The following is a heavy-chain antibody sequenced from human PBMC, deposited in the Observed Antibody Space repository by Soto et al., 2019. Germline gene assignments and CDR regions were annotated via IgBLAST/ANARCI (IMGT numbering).Heavy chain of an antibody. J-gene: IGHJ6*01. CDR1: GGTFNTYA. CDR2: IIPISGTA. V-gene: IGHV1-69*06. CDR3: ARGYKHIVVMADSGGHYFYGMDV. Sequence: QVQLVQSGAELKNPGSSVKVSCKTSGGTFNTYAITWVRQAPGQGLGWIGLIIPISGTADIAQKFQCRVTLGADTSTTTADMEVSGLRSEYTAVDYCARGYKHIVVMADSGGHYFYGMDVWGQGTTVIVSP. D-gene: IGHD2-21*01.